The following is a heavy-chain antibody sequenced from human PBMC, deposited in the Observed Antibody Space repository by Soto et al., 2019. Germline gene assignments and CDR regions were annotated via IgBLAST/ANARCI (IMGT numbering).Heavy chain of an antibody. CDR1: GYSFTSYG. CDR3: GRCRTDSYAMDV. D-gene: IGHD5-18*01. V-gene: IGHV1-18*01. Sequence: QVHLVQYGSDVAKPGASVKVSCTASGYSFTSYGIGWVRQVPGQGREWMGWISPYNAQTKYAQSVKGRIDMTTDKSTNTVYLELQRLRAYDSAIYHWGRCRTDSYAMDVWGQGTTATVSS. J-gene: IGHJ6*02. CDR2: ISPYNAQT.